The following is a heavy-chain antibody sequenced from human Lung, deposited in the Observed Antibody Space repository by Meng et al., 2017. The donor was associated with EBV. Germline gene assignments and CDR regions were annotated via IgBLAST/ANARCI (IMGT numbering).Heavy chain of an antibody. J-gene: IGHJ4*02. CDR1: GCSINSGDYY. CDR2: IYYTGST. Sequence: VGVHGSGPGLVNPSPTLFLTCTVSGCSINSGDYYWSWIRQPPGKGLECIGYIYYTGSTYYNPSLKSRVTISMDTSKNQFSLRLSSVTAADTAVYYCARNYYFDYWGQGTLVTVSS. CDR3: ARNYYFDY. V-gene: IGHV4-30-4*01.